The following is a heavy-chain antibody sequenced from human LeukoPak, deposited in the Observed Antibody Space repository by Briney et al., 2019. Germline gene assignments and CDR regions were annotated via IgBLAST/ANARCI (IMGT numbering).Heavy chain of an antibody. J-gene: IGHJ5*02. Sequence: PGGSLRLSCAAPGFTFSSYWMHWVRQAPGKGLVWVSRINNDGSSTSYADSVKGRFTISRDNAKNTLYLQMNSLGAEDTAVYYCARPTKEGSSWYWWFDPWGQGTLVTVSS. V-gene: IGHV3-74*01. CDR1: GFTFSSYW. CDR2: INNDGSST. D-gene: IGHD6-13*01. CDR3: ARPTKEGSSWYWWFDP.